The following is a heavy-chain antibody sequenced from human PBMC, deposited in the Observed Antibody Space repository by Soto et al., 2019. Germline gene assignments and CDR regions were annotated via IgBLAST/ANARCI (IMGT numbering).Heavy chain of an antibody. V-gene: IGHV2-26*01. CDR2: IDSSGEK. CDR1: GLSISDSEMG. Sequence: QVTLKESGPVLVKHTETLTLRCTVSGLSISDSEMGVSWIRQPPGKALEWLAHIDSSGEKSYRTFLKSRLTISKDTSKSQIVLIMTNMDPADTGTYYCARRHLAVAVSPWFDPWGQGILVTVSS. J-gene: IGHJ5*02. CDR3: ARRHLAVAVSPWFDP. D-gene: IGHD6-19*01.